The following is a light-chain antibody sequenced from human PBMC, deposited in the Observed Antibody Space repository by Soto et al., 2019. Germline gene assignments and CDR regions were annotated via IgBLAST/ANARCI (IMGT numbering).Light chain of an antibody. Sequence: EIVMTQSPATLSVSPGERATLSCRASQGVSSNLAWYQQRPGQAPRLLIYGASTRATGIPARFSGSGSGTEFTLTINSLQSEDVAIYYCQQYNTWPFTFGPGTKVAIK. CDR1: QGVSSN. CDR2: GAS. V-gene: IGKV3D-15*01. CDR3: QQYNTWPFT. J-gene: IGKJ3*01.